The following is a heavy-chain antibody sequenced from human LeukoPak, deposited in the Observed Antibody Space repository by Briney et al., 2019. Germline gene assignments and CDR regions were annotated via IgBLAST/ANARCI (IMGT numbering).Heavy chain of an antibody. V-gene: IGHV1-69*06. D-gene: IGHD3-10*01. Sequence: GASVKVSCKASGGTFSSYAISWVRQAPGQGLEWMGGIIPIFGTANYAQKFQGRVTITADKSTSTAYMELSSLRSEDTAVYYCARADTMVRGVMGPGYYYYMDVWGKGTTVTISS. CDR3: ARADTMVRGVMGPGYYYYMDV. CDR1: GGTFSSYA. J-gene: IGHJ6*03. CDR2: IIPIFGTA.